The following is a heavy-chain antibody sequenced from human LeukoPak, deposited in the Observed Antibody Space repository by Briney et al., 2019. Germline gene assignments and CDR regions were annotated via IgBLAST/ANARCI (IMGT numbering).Heavy chain of an antibody. CDR1: GGSISSSSFY. V-gene: IGHV4-39*01. J-gene: IGHJ4*02. CDR2: IYYNGRT. CDR3: AAIIMLPAAMGFDC. D-gene: IGHD2-2*01. Sequence: SETLSLTCTVSGGSISSSSFYWGWLRQPPGQGLEWIGSIYYNGRTYYNPSLKGRVTISADTTKNQFSLNMSSVTAADTAVYYCAAIIMLPAAMGFDCWGQGTLVTVCS.